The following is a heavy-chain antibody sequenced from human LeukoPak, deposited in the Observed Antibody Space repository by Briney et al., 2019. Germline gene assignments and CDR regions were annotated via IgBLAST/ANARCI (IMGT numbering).Heavy chain of an antibody. CDR1: GFTFSSYA. D-gene: IGHD2-2*01. J-gene: IGHJ5*02. CDR2: ISGSGGST. Sequence: PGGSLRLSCAASGFTFSSYAMSWVRQAPGKGLEWVSAISGSGGSTYYADSVKGRFTISRDNSKNTLYLQMNSLRAEDTAVYYCAKRPHRGIVVVPAASLWFDPWGQGTLVTVSS. V-gene: IGHV3-23*01. CDR3: AKRPHRGIVVVPAASLWFDP.